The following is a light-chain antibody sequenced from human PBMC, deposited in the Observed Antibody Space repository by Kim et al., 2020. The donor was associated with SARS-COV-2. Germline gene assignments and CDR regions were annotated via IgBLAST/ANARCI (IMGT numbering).Light chain of an antibody. CDR3: QSYDSSNVV. V-gene: IGLV6-57*03. Sequence: KTVTIPCTRSSDSIASNYVQWYQQRPGSAPTTVIYEDNQRPSGVPDRFSGSIDSSSNSASLTISGLKTEDEADYYCQSYDSSNVVFGGGTQLTVL. CDR2: EDN. J-gene: IGLJ2*01. CDR1: SDSIASNY.